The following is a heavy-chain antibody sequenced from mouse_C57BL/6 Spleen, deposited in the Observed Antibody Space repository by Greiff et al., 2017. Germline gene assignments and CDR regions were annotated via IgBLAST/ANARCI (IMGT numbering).Heavy chain of an antibody. CDR3: ARKAYYDSALDY. D-gene: IGHD1-1*02. Sequence: VKLVESGAELIKPGASVKLSCEASGYTFTGYWIEWVKQRPGHGLEWIGEIVPGSGSTNYNENLKGKATFTADTSSNTSSMQLSSLTTEASAFYYCARKAYYDSALDYWGQGTSVTVSS. CDR2: IVPGSGST. CDR1: GYTFTGYW. V-gene: IGHV1-9*01. J-gene: IGHJ4*01.